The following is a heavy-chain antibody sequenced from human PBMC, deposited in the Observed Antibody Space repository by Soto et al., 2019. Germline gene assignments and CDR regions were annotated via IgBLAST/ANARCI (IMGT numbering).Heavy chain of an antibody. V-gene: IGHV4-31*03. CDR1: GASINNGAYY. Sequence: QVQLQESGPGLVKPAQTLSLTCTVSGASINNGAYYWNWVRQHPEKGLERIGYIRYGGNTYYNPSLKSRVIISLDTCKNQFSLILSSVTAADTAMYYCARSNFGDYGAQPDHWGQGTPVTVSS. CDR2: IRYGGNT. J-gene: IGHJ4*02. CDR3: ARSNFGDYGAQPDH. D-gene: IGHD4-17*01.